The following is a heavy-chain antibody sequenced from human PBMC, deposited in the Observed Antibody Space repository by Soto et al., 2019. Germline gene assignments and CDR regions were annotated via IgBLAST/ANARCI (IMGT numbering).Heavy chain of an antibody. V-gene: IGHV1-69*08. CDR3: ARDDGDYGANWFDP. D-gene: IGHD4-17*01. CDR2: IIPILGIA. J-gene: IGHJ5*02. Sequence: QVQLVQSGAEVKKPGSSVKVSCKASGGTFSSYTISWVRQAPGQGLEWMGRIIPILGIANYAQKFQGRVTITADKSTSTAYMELSSLRSEDTAVYYCARDDGDYGANWFDPWGQGTLVTVSS. CDR1: GGTFSSYT.